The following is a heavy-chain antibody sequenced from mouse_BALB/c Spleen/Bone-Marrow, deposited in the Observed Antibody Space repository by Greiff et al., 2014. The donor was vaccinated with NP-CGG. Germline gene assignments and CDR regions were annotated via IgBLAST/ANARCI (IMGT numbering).Heavy chain of an antibody. J-gene: IGHJ2*01. Sequence: VQLQQSGAELVKPGASVKLSCTASGFNIKDTYMHWVKQRPEQGLEWIGRIDPANGNTKYDPKFQGKATITADTSSNTAYLQLSXXXSEDTAVYYCASYYYGHYFDYWGQGTTLTVSS. CDR1: GFNIKDTY. V-gene: IGHV14-3*02. CDR3: ASYYYGHYFDY. CDR2: IDPANGNT. D-gene: IGHD1-1*01.